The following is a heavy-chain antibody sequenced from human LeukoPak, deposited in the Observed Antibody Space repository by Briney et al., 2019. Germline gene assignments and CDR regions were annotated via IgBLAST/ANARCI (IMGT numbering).Heavy chain of an antibody. CDR2: IRGRDDRT. J-gene: IGHJ4*02. CDR1: GFTFTGHT. CDR3: AKDPNPFYDFWSGYK. V-gene: IGHV3-23*01. D-gene: IGHD3-3*01. Sequence: QAGGSLRLSCAASGFTFTGHTMTWLRQAPGKGLEWVSIIRGRDDRTYYADSVKGRFTISRDNSKNILYLQMNSLRAEDTAVYYCAKDPNPFYDFWSGYKWGQGTLVTVSS.